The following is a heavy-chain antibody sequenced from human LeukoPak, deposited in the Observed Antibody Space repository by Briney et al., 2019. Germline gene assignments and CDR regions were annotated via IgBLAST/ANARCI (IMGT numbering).Heavy chain of an antibody. CDR1: GYRFVNYW. CDR2: IYPGDSDT. V-gene: IGHV5-51*01. Sequence: GESLKISCKGSGYRFVNYWIGWVRQMPGKGLEWMGIIYPGDSDTRYSASFEGQVTISADKFTSTAYLQWSSLKASDTAMYYCARQKDGYNSIWFPSDYWGQGTLVTVSS. CDR3: ARQKDGYNSIWFPSDY. D-gene: IGHD5-24*01. J-gene: IGHJ4*02.